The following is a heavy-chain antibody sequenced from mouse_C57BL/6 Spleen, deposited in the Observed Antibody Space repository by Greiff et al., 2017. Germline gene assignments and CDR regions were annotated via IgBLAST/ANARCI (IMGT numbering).Heavy chain of an antibody. V-gene: IGHV1-69*01. CDR3: SRGVTDYDAMDY. J-gene: IGHJ4*01. CDR1: GYTFPSYW. D-gene: IGHD2-2*01. Sequence: VQLQQPGAELVMPGASVKLSCKASGYTFPSYWMHWVKQRPGQGLEWIGEIDPAGSYTNYNQKFKGKSTLTVEKSSSTAYMQLSSLTSEDSAVYYCSRGVTDYDAMDYWGQGTSVTVSS. CDR2: IDPAGSYT.